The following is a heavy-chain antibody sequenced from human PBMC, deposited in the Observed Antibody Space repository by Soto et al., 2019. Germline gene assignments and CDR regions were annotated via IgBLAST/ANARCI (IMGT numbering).Heavy chain of an antibody. CDR1: GFIFSNYA. J-gene: IGHJ6*02. CDR2: ISFSASRT. CDR3: VRGDREDIAVVVGARPGDYGMDV. Sequence: QVQLVESGGGVVQPGMSLRLSCAASGFIFSNYAMHWVRQAPGRGLELVSAISFSASRTVSVDSVKGPFTVSRDNSKNTVYLQMNTVRVADTAVYFCVRGDREDIAVVVGARPGDYGMDVWGHGTTVTVSS. V-gene: IGHV3-30-3*01. D-gene: IGHD2-15*01.